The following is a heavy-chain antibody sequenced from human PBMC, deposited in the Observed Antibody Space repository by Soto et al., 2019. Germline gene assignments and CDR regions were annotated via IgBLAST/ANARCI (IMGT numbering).Heavy chain of an antibody. D-gene: IGHD3-3*01. CDR2: VSGSGGST. CDR1: GCTFSNYA. J-gene: IGHJ5*02. V-gene: IGHV3-23*01. Sequence: PWGSLRLSWAASGCTFSNYAMTCVSQAPGKGLEWVSGVSGSGGSTYYADSVRGRFTISRDNSKNTLHLQMNSLRAEDTAVYYCAKQNDFWSGYSAGLDPWGQGTLVTVSS. CDR3: AKQNDFWSGYSAGLDP.